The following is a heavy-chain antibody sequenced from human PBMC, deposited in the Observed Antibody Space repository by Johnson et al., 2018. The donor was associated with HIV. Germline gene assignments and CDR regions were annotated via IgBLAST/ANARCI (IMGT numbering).Heavy chain of an antibody. V-gene: IGHV3-NL1*01. J-gene: IGHJ3*02. Sequence: QVQLVESGGGVVQPGGSLRLSCAASGFTFSSYGMHWVRQAPWKGLEWVSVIYSGGSTYYTDSVKGRFTISRDNSNNTLYLQMNSLRTEDTAVYYCAREHGPDEGYYDGRYYSGFDIWGQGTMVTVSS. CDR2: IYSGGST. D-gene: IGHD3-22*01. CDR1: GFTFSSYG. CDR3: AREHGPDEGYYDGRYYSGFDI.